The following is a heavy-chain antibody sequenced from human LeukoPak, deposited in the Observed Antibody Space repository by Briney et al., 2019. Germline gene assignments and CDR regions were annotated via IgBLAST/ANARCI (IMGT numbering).Heavy chain of an antibody. D-gene: IGHD3-16*02. Sequence: SETLSLTCTVSGGSISSYYWSWIRQPPGKGLEWIGYIYYSGSTNYNPSLKSRVTISVDTSKNQFSLKLSSVTAADTAVYYCARSVFGGVIVISFAVDYWGQGTLVTVSS. V-gene: IGHV4-59*12. J-gene: IGHJ4*02. CDR2: IYYSGST. CDR3: ARSVFGGVIVISFAVDY. CDR1: GGSISSYY.